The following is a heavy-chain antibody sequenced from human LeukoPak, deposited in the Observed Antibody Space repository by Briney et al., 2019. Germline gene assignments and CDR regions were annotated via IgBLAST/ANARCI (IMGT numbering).Heavy chain of an antibody. D-gene: IGHD3-3*01. V-gene: IGHV4-59*01. Sequence: PSETLSLTCTVSGGSISSYYWSWIRQPPGKGLEWIGYIYYSGSTNYNPSLKSRVTISVDTSKNQFSLKLSSVTAADTAVYYCARVLPNLGWLPHYYMDVWGKGTTVTVSS. CDR2: IYYSGST. J-gene: IGHJ6*03. CDR1: GGSISSYY. CDR3: ARVLPNLGWLPHYYMDV.